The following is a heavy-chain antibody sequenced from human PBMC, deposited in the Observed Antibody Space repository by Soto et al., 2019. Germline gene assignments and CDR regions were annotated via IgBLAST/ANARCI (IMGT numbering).Heavy chain of an antibody. D-gene: IGHD6-19*01. J-gene: IGHJ4*02. CDR1: GYTLTSYG. V-gene: IGHV1-18*04. Sequence: ASVKVSCKASGYTLTSYGVSWVRQAPGQGLEWMGWIRAYTGYTNYAQKFQGRVTITTDTSTSTAYMELRSLISDDTAVYYCARASDGYRSGWYVGYFDYWGQGTLVT. CDR2: IRAYTGYT. CDR3: ARASDGYRSGWYVGYFDY.